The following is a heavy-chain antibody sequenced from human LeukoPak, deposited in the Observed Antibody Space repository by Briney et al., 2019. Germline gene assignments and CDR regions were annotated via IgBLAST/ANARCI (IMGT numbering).Heavy chain of an antibody. CDR3: ARSVGPKAVAGRGRLYYYYGMDA. CDR2: IYYSGNT. V-gene: IGHV4-59*11. CDR1: GGSISTHY. D-gene: IGHD6-19*01. Sequence: SETLSLTCTVSGGSISTHYWSWVRQPPGKELQWIGYIYYSGNTNYNPSLKSRVTISVDTSKNQFSLSLSSVTAADTAVYYCARSVGPKAVAGRGRLYYYYGMDAWGQGTTVTVSS. J-gene: IGHJ6*02.